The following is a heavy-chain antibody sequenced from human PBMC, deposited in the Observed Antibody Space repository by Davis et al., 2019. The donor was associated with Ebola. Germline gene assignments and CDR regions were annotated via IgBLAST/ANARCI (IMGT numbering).Heavy chain of an antibody. CDR2: ISGSGGST. D-gene: IGHD3-3*01. CDR3: ARGYDFWSGYYIREFDY. CDR1: GFTFSSYA. Sequence: PGGSLRLSCAASGFTFSSYAMSWVRQAPGKGLEWVSAISGSGGSTYYADSVKGRFTISRDNSKNTLYLQMNSLRDEDTAVYYCARGYDFWSGYYIREFDYWGQGTLVTVSS. V-gene: IGHV3-23*01. J-gene: IGHJ4*02.